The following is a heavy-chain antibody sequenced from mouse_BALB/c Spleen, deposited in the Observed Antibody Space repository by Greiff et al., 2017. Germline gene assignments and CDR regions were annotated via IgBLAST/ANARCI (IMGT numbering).Heavy chain of an antibody. CDR3: ARYGDYGSSYYYAMDY. CDR1: GYTFTSYW. Sequence: VKLQQPGAELVKPGASVKLSCKASGYTFTSYWMHWVKQRPGQGLEWIGEINPSNGRTNYNEKFKSKATLTVDKSSSTAYMQLSSLTSEDSAVYYCARYGDYGSSYYYAMDYWGQGTSVTVSS. J-gene: IGHJ4*01. CDR2: INPSNGRT. D-gene: IGHD1-1*01. V-gene: IGHV1S81*02.